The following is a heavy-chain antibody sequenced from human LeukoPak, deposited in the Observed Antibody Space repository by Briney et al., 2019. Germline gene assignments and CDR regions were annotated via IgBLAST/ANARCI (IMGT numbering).Heavy chain of an antibody. CDR3: ARGIYDSSDFEYFQD. CDR1: GYTFTVYY. J-gene: IGHJ1*01. V-gene: IGHV1-2*02. D-gene: IGHD3-22*01. CDR2: IDPNSGGT. Sequence: ASVKVSCKTSGYTFTVYYIHWVRQAPGQGLEWMGWIDPNSGGTNYAQKFQGRVTMTRDTSINTAYMELSRLRSDDSAVYYCARGIYDSSDFEYFQDWGQGTLVTVSS.